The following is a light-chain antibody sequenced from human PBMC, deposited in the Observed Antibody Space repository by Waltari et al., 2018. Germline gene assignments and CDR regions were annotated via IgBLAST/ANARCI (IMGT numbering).Light chain of an antibody. CDR1: QSVGKY. J-gene: IGKJ1*01. Sequence: EIVLTQSPGTLSLSPGERATISCRASQSVGKYLAWYQQKPGQAPRLLIYDASTRATGIPDRFSGSGSGTDFSLTISRLEPEDFAVYYCQKYVNLPATFGQGTKVEI. V-gene: IGKV3-20*01. CDR2: DAS. CDR3: QKYVNLPAT.